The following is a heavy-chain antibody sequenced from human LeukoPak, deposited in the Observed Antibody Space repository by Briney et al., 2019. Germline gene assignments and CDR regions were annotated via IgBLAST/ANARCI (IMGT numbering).Heavy chain of an antibody. CDR1: SGSISNSNFY. D-gene: IGHD3-10*01. V-gene: IGHV4-39*07. CDR2: IFYSGST. CDR3: ARGRSSMVRGYYYYYMDV. Sequence: SETLSLTCRVSSGSISNSNFYWGWIRQPPGKGLEWIGSIFYSGSTYYNPSLKSRVTISVDTSKNQFSLKLSSVTAADTAVYYCARGRSSMVRGYYYYYMDVWGKGTTVTISS. J-gene: IGHJ6*03.